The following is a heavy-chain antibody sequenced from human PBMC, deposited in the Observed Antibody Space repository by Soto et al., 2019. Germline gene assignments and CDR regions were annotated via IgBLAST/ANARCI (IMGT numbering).Heavy chain of an antibody. V-gene: IGHV1-18*01. CDR2: ISAYNGNT. Sequence: QVQLVQSGAEVKKPGASVKVSCKASGYTFTSYGISWVRQAPGQGLEWMGWISAYNGNTNYAQKLQGRVTMTTDTSTSTAYMELRSLRSDDTAVYYCARIICGGDCYSPFPKPHFDYWGQGTLVTVSS. CDR1: GYTFTSYG. D-gene: IGHD2-21*02. CDR3: ARIICGGDCYSPFPKPHFDY. J-gene: IGHJ4*02.